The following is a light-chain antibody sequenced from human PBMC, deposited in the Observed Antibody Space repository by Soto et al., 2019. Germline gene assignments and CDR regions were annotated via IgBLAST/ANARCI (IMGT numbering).Light chain of an antibody. CDR3: QQYGSSPRT. CDR2: DAS. V-gene: IGKV3-20*01. Sequence: EIVLTQSPGTLSLSPGERATLSCRANQSVSSSYLAWYQQKPGQAPRLLIYDASSRATGIPDRFSGSASGTAFALAIGRLEPEDFAVYYCQQYGSSPRTFGQGPKVEIK. J-gene: IGKJ1*01. CDR1: QSVSSSY.